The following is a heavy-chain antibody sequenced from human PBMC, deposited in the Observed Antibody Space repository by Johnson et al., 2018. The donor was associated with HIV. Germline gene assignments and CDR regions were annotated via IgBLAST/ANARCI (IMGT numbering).Heavy chain of an antibody. D-gene: IGHD6-19*01. CDR2: IKQDGSEK. J-gene: IGHJ3*01. Sequence: VQLVESGGGLVKPGGSLRLSCAASGFTFGNFWMTWVRQVPGKGLEWVANIKQDGSEKYYVDSVKGRFTISRDNAKNTLYLQMNSLRAEDTAVYYCAKVAVATAAGGVALDFWGPGTMVTVSS. V-gene: IGHV3-7*02. CDR1: GFTFGNFW. CDR3: AKVAVATAAGGVALDF.